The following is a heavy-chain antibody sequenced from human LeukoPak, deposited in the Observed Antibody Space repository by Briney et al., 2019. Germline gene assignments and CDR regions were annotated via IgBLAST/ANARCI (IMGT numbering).Heavy chain of an antibody. D-gene: IGHD5-18*01. CDR3: ARDLSYGVDY. CDR2: IYSSGST. J-gene: IGHJ4*02. V-gene: IGHV3-66*03. CDR1: GFTVSSNC. Sequence: GGSLRLSCAASGFTVSSNCMSWVRQAPGKGLEWVSVIYSSGSTYYADSVKGRFTISRDNSRNTLYLQMNSLRAEDTAVYYCARDLSYGVDYWGQGTLVTVSS.